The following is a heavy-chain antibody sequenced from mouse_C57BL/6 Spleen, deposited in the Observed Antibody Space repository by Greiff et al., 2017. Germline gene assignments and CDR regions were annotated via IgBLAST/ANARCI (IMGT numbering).Heavy chain of an antibody. J-gene: IGHJ3*01. Sequence: QVQLQQPGAELVRPGSSVKLSCKASGYTFTSYWMHWVKQRPIQGLEWIGNIDPSDSETHYNQKFKDKATLTVDKSSSTAYMHLSSLSSEDSAVYYCSRGSGMLFAYWGQGTLVTVSA. V-gene: IGHV1-52*01. CDR2: IDPSDSET. CDR1: GYTFTSYW. CDR3: SRGSGMLFAY. D-gene: IGHD1-1*01.